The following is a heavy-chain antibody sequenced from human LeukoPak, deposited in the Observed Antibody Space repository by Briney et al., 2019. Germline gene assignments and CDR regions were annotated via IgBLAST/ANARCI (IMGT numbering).Heavy chain of an antibody. V-gene: IGHV3-30*18. Sequence: PGGSLRLSCAASGFTFSSYGMHWVRQAPGKGLEWVAVISYDGSNKYYADSVKGRFTISRDNSKNTLYLQMNSLRAEDTAVYYCANTIYPYYYYGMDVWGQGTTVTVSS. J-gene: IGHJ6*02. CDR3: ANTIYPYYYYGMDV. CDR2: ISYDGSNK. CDR1: GFTFSSYG. D-gene: IGHD2-2*02.